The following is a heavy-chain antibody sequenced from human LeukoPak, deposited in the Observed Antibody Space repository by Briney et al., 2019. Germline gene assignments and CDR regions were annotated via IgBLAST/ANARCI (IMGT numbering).Heavy chain of an antibody. D-gene: IGHD4-17*01. CDR3: AKVSVTTLMDV. V-gene: IGHV3-30*02. CDR2: TRYDGNNK. CDR1: GFTFSTYG. Sequence: GGSLRFSCAASGFTFSTYGMHWVRQAPGKGLEGVAFTRYDGNNKYYADSVKGRFTISRDNSKNTLYLQMNRLRADDTAVYYCAKVSVTTLMDVWGKGTTVSVSS. J-gene: IGHJ6*04.